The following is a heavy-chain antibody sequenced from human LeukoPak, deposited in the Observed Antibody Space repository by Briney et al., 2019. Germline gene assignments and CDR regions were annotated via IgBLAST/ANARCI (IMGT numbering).Heavy chain of an antibody. CDR1: GFTFSSYG. D-gene: IGHD3-10*01. J-gene: IGHJ4*02. CDR2: IRYDGSNK. V-gene: IGHV3-30*02. Sequence: PGGSLRLSCAASGFTFSSYGMHWVRQAPGKGLEWVAFIRYDGSNKYYADSVKGRFTISRDNSKNTLYLQMKSLRAEDTAVYYCAKDLFHPSGKSMVRGVIATPGTFDYWGQGTLVTVSS. CDR3: AKDLFHPSGKSMVRGVIATPGTFDY.